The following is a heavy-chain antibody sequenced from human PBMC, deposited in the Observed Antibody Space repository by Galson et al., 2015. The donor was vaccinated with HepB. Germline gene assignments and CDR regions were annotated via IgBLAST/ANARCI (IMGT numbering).Heavy chain of an antibody. V-gene: IGHV3-23*01. D-gene: IGHD6-13*01. CDR1: GFTFSSYA. CDR2: ISGSGGST. J-gene: IGHJ3*02. CDR3: AKPQVQLSSLWAGDAFDI. Sequence: SLRLSCAASGFTFSSYAMSWVRQAPGKGLEWVSAISGSGGSTYYADSVKGRFTISRDNSKNTLYLQMNSLRAEDTAVYYCAKPQVQLSSLWAGDAFDIWGQGTMVTVSS.